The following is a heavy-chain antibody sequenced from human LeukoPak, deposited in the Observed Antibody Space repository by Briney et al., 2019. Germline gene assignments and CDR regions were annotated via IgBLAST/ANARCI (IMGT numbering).Heavy chain of an antibody. J-gene: IGHJ6*02. CDR1: GLTFSSYW. V-gene: IGHV3-74*01. CDR2: INSDGSST. Sequence: PGGSLRLSCAASGLTFSSYWMHWVRQAPGKGLVWVSRINSDGSSTSYADSVKGRFTISRDNSKNTLYLQMNSLRAEDAAVYYCAKDRPDYGMDVWGQGTTVTVSS. CDR3: AKDRPDYGMDV.